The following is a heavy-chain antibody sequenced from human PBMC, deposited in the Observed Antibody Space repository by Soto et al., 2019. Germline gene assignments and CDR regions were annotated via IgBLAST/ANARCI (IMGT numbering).Heavy chain of an antibody. CDR2: ISYDGSHE. CDR1: GFNPNPYP. CDR3: ARDELLRYFDPYYVGV. D-gene: IGHD1-26*01. Sequence: RHPSAGSGFNPNPYPILCFRQAPGKGLEWVALISYDGSHEYYADSVKGRFSLSRDNSKNTVYLQMTGLRVDDTAVYYCARDELLRYFDPYYVGVWVQGT. J-gene: IGHJ6*02. V-gene: IGHV3-30-3*01.